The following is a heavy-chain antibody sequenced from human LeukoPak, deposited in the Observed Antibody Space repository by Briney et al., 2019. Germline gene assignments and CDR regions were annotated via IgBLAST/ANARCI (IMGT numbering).Heavy chain of an antibody. CDR2: IYYSGST. Sequence: SETLSLTCTVSGGSISSYYWTWIRQPPGKGLEWIGNIYYSGSTNYNPSLKSRVTISVDTSKNQFSLKLSSVAAADTAVYYCARDYGSGSYRYYGMDVWGQGTTVTVSS. D-gene: IGHD3-10*01. CDR3: ARDYGSGSYRYYGMDV. V-gene: IGHV4-59*01. J-gene: IGHJ6*02. CDR1: GGSISSYY.